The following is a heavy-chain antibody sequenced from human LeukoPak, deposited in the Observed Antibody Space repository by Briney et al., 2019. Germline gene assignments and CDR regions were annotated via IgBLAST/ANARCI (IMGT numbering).Heavy chain of an antibody. CDR3: ARAARDYVWGSYRCPDY. D-gene: IGHD3-16*02. Sequence: SETLSLTCTFSGGSNRRGGYYWRWIRQHPGKGLEWIGYIYYSGSTYYNPSLKSRVTISVDTSKNQFSLKLSCVTAADTAVYYCARAARDYVWGSYRCPDYWGQGTLVTVSS. V-gene: IGHV4-31*03. J-gene: IGHJ4*02. CDR1: GGSNRRGGYY. CDR2: IYYSGST.